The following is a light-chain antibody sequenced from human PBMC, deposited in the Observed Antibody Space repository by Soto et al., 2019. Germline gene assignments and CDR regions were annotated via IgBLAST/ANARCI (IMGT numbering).Light chain of an antibody. CDR1: QNVLNRANNKNY. J-gene: IGKJ4*01. CDR2: WAS. Sequence: DIVMTQSPDSLAVSLGERATINCKSSQNVLNRANNKNYIAWYQQKPGQPPKLLIYWASTRESGVPDRFSGSGSGTDFTLTISSLQDEDVAVYFCQQYFNTPLTFGGGTKVEIK. V-gene: IGKV4-1*01. CDR3: QQYFNTPLT.